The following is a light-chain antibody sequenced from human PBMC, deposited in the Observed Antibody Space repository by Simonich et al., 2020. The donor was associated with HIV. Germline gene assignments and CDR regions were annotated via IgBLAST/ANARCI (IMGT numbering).Light chain of an antibody. CDR2: DVS. V-gene: IGLV2-14*01. CDR3: SSYTSSSTWV. Sequence: QSALTQPASVSGSPGQSITISCTGTSSDVGGYIYVSWYQQHPGKAPKVMIYDVSKRPSGVSNRFSGSKSGNTASLTISGLQAEDEADYYCSSYTSSSTWVFGGGTKLTVL. J-gene: IGLJ3*02. CDR1: SSDVGGYIY.